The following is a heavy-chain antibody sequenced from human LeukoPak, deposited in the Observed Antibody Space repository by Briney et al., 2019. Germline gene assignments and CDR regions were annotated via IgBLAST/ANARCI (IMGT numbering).Heavy chain of an antibody. CDR2: INWNGGST. D-gene: IGHD6-13*01. J-gene: IGHJ4*02. CDR1: GFTFDDYG. CDR3: ARGPYSSSWIPFDY. Sequence: GGSLRLSCAASGFTFDDYGMSWVRQAPGKGLEWVSGINWNGGSTGYADSVKGRFTISRDNAKNSLYLQMNSLRAEDTALYYCARGPYSSSWIPFDYWGQGTLVTVSS. V-gene: IGHV3-20*04.